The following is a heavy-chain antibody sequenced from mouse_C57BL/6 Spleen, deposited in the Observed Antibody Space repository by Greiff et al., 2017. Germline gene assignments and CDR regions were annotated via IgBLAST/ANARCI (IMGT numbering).Heavy chain of an antibody. D-gene: IGHD2-4*01. CDR1: GYTFTSYD. Sequence: QVQLKQSGPELVKPGASVKLSCKASGYTFTSYDINWVKQRPGQGLEWIGWIYPRDGSTKYNEKFKGKATLTVDTSSSTAYMELHSLTSEDSAVYFCASRPIYYDYDGFAYWGQGTLVTVSA. CDR2: IYPRDGST. CDR3: ASRPIYYDYDGFAY. J-gene: IGHJ3*01. V-gene: IGHV1-85*01.